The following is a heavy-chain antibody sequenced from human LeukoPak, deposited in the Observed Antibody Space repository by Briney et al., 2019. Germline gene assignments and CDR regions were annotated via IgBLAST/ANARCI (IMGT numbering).Heavy chain of an antibody. J-gene: IGHJ4*02. D-gene: IGHD3-3*01. CDR1: GFTFSSYA. CDR3: AKQDYDFWSGYYTVDY. CDR2: ISGSGGST. Sequence: GGSLRLSCAASGFTFSSYAMSWVRQAPGKGLEWVSAISGSGGSTYYADSVKGRFTISRDNSKNTLYLQMNSLRAEGTAVYYCAKQDYDFWSGYYTVDYWGQGTLVTVSS. V-gene: IGHV3-23*01.